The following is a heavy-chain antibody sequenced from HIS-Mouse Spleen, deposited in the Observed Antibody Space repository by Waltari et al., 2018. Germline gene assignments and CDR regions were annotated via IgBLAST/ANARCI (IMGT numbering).Heavy chain of an antibody. Sequence: EVQLVESGGGLVQPGGSLSLSCAASGFTVSSNYMSWVRQSRGKGLGWVSGNYSGGSTYYADYGKGRFTISRDNSKNTLCLQRNSLRAEDTAVYYCARELNYWGQGTLVTVSS. V-gene: IGHV3-66*01. CDR3: ARELNY. J-gene: IGHJ4*02. CDR1: GFTVSSNY. CDR2: NYSGGST.